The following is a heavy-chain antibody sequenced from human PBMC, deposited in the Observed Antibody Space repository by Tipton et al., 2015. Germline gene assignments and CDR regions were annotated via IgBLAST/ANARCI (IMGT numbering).Heavy chain of an antibody. D-gene: IGHD2-2*01. Sequence: SLRLSCVASGFNFSPYSMNWVRQAPGKGLEWVSYISGTSSTIHYADSVRGRFTISRDNAKNSLYLQMNSLRGEDTAVYYCARDCNITTCCYNYAMDVWGQGITVTVSS. CDR3: ARDCNITTCCYNYAMDV. V-gene: IGHV3-48*01. CDR2: ISGTSSTI. J-gene: IGHJ6*02. CDR1: GFNFSPYS.